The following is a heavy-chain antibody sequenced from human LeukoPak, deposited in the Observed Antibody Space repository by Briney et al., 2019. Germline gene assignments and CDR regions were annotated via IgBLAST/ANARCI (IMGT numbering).Heavy chain of an antibody. J-gene: IGHJ4*02. D-gene: IGHD6-19*01. CDR3: ARARTMDPDYSSAVDY. V-gene: IGHV7-4-1*02. CDR2: INTDTAKP. Sequence: GASVKISCKASGYTFSRHALNWARQAPGQGLEWLGWINTDTAKPTYAQGFTGRFVFSLDTSVTTANLQISSLKTEDTAVYYCARARTMDPDYSSAVDYWGQGTQVTVSA. CDR1: GYTFSRHA.